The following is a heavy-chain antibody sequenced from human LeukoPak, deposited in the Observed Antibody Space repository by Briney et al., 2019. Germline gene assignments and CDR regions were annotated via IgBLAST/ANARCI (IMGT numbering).Heavy chain of an antibody. V-gene: IGHV3-23*01. CDR1: GFTFSSYA. D-gene: IGHD6-13*01. CDR3: AKSSSWSAGYNWFHP. J-gene: IGHJ5*02. Sequence: GGSLRLSCAASGFTFSSYAMSWVRQAPGKGLEWVSAISGSGGSTYYADSVKGRFTISRDNTKNTLYLQMNSLRAEDTAVYYCAKSSSWSAGYNWFHPWGQGTLVTVSS. CDR2: ISGSGGST.